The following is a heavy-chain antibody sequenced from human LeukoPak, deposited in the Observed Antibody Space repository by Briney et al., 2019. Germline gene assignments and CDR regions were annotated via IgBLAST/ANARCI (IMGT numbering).Heavy chain of an antibody. D-gene: IGHD6-19*01. Sequence: PSETLSLTCTVSGGSISGYYWSWIRQPPGKGLEWIGYIDYSGSTTYNPSLKSRVTISVDTSMNQFSLRLSSVTAADTAVYYCARGPSRDWYRPSDYWGQGTLATVSS. V-gene: IGHV4-59*01. CDR1: GGSISGYY. CDR2: IDYSGST. J-gene: IGHJ4*02. CDR3: ARGPSRDWYRPSDY.